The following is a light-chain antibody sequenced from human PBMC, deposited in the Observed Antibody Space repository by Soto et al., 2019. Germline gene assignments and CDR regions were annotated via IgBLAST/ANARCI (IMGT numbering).Light chain of an antibody. CDR1: ISNIGGNP. CDR2: NNN. CDR3: AAWHDSLNGPV. Sequence: QSVLTQPPSSSGTPGQRVTISCSGSISNIGGNPVNWYQQLPGTAPKLLIYNNNQRPSGVPDRFSGSKSGTSASLAISGLQSEDEADYYCAAWHDSLNGPVFGGGTKVTV. J-gene: IGLJ3*02. V-gene: IGLV1-44*01.